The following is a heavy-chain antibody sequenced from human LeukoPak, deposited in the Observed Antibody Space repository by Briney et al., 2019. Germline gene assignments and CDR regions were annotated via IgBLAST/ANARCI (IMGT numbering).Heavy chain of an antibody. V-gene: IGHV4-59*01. D-gene: IGHD6-19*01. Sequence: SETLSLTCSVSGGSISRYYWSWIRQPPGKGLEWIGYVYDNGYTDYNPSLKSRITMSVDTSKNQFSLKLSSVTAADTAVYYCAREGGIAVAGLFDYWGQGTLVTVSS. CDR3: AREGGIAVAGLFDY. J-gene: IGHJ4*02. CDR2: VYDNGYT. CDR1: GGSISRYY.